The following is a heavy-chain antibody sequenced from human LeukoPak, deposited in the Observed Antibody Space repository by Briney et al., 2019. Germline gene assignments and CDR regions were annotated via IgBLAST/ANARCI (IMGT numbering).Heavy chain of an antibody. CDR3: ARGMNV. CDR2: IKEDGSEK. V-gene: IGHV3-7*03. CDR1: GFTFSSYW. J-gene: IGHJ6*02. Sequence: GGSLRLSCEASGFTFSSYWMNWVRQAPGKGLEWVANIKEDGSEKYYVDSVKGRFTISRDNAKNSLYLQMNSLRAEDTAIYYCARGMNVWGQGTTVTVSS.